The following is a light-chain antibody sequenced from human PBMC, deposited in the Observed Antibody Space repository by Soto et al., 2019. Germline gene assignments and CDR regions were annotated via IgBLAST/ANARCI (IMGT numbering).Light chain of an antibody. CDR3: SSYTSSSTLV. Sequence: QSALTQPASVSGSPGQSITISCTGTSSDVGGYNYVSWYQQHPGKAPKFMIYEVNNRPSGISNRFSGFKSGTMASLTISGLQAEDEADYYCSSYTSSSTLVFGGGTKVTVL. CDR1: SSDVGGYNY. V-gene: IGLV2-14*01. J-gene: IGLJ2*01. CDR2: EVN.